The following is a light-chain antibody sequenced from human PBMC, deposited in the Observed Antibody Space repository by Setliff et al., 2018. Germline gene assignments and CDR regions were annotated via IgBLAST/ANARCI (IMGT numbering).Light chain of an antibody. CDR1: SSDVGGYNS. J-gene: IGLJ1*01. V-gene: IGLV2-14*03. CDR3: SSYTSSSIFDV. Sequence: QSVLAQPASVSGSPGQSITISCTGTSSDVGGYNSVSWYQQHPGKAPKLMIYDVSNRPSGVSNRFSGSKSGNTASLTISGLQAEDEADYYCSSYTSSSIFDVFGTGTKGTVL. CDR2: DVS.